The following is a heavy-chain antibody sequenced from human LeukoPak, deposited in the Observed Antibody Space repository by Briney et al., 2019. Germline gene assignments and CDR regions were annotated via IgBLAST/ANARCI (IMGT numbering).Heavy chain of an antibody. CDR1: GYTFNGYY. Sequence: GASVKVSCKASGYTFNGYYIHWVRQAPGQGLEWMGWITPNSGGTKYAQNFQGRVTMTRDTSSSTAHMELNRLRSDDTAVYYCARGDCSVSGCHGGNWFDPWGQGTLVTVSS. J-gene: IGHJ5*02. CDR2: ITPNSGGT. D-gene: IGHD2-15*01. V-gene: IGHV1-2*02. CDR3: ARGDCSVSGCHGGNWFDP.